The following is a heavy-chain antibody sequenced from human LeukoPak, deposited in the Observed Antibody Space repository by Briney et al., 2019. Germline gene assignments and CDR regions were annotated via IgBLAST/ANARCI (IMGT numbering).Heavy chain of an antibody. CDR1: GGSFSGYY. Sequence: SETLSLTCAVYGGSFSGYYWSWIRQPPGKGLEWIGEINHSGSTNYNPSLKSRVTISVDTSKNQFSLKLSSVTAADTAVYYCARGRGIAVAGTLYGMDVWGKATTVTVSS. D-gene: IGHD6-19*01. J-gene: IGHJ6*04. CDR2: INHSGST. V-gene: IGHV4-34*01. CDR3: ARGRGIAVAGTLYGMDV.